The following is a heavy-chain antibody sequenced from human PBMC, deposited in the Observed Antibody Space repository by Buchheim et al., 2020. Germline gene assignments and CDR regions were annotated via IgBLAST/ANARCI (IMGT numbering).Heavy chain of an antibody. CDR2: INREGTTT. J-gene: IGHJ4*02. CDR1: GFPFSIYW. D-gene: IGHD3-10*01. V-gene: IGHV3-74*01. Sequence: EVQLVESGGGLVQPGGSLRLSCSAPGFPFSIYWMHWVRQAPGKGLAWVSHINREGTTTNYADSVRGRFTLSRDNGKNTLYLKMNNRRAEDTAVYYCVRDMYGSGDYWGQGTL. CDR3: VRDMYGSGDY.